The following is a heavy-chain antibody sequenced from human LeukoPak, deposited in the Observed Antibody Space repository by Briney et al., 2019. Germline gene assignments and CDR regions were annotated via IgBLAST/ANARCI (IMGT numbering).Heavy chain of an antibody. V-gene: IGHV3-30*18. J-gene: IGHJ4*02. CDR3: AKLGGNSDFDY. Sequence: QPGRSLRLSCAASGFTFSNYGMHWVRQAPGKGLEWVAVISYDGSNKYYADSVKGRFTISRDNSKNTLYLQMNSLRAGDTAVYYCAKLGGNSDFDYWGQGTLVTVPS. CDR1: GFTFSNYG. D-gene: IGHD4-23*01. CDR2: ISYDGSNK.